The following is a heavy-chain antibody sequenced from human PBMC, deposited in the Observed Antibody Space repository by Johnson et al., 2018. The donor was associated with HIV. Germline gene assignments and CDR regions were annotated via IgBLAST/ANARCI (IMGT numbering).Heavy chain of an antibody. J-gene: IGHJ3*02. D-gene: IGHD2-8*01. V-gene: IGHV3-9*01. CDR3: ARDNIVLMVGGAFDI. CDR2: ISWNSGSI. CDR1: GFTFDDYA. Sequence: VQLVESGGGVVRPGGSLRLSCAASGFTFDDYAMHWVRQAPGKGLEWVSGISWNSGSIGYADSVKGRFTISRDNSKNTLYLQMNSLRAEDTAVYYCARDNIVLMVGGAFDIWGQGTMVTVSS.